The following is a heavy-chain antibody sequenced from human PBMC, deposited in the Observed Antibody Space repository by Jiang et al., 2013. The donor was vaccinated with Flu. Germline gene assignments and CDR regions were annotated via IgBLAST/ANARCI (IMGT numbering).Heavy chain of an antibody. V-gene: IGHV4-4*07. D-gene: IGHD3-22*01. CDR2: LYHGST. Sequence: LLKPSETLSLTCTVSGGSISSYYWSWIRQPPEGTGVDWAYLYHGSTNYNPSLKSRVTMSVDTSKNQFSLKLSSVTAADTAVYYCARGGESQGYYDSSGYYFDYWGQGTLVTVSS. CDR1: GGSISSYY. J-gene: IGHJ4*02. CDR3: ARGGESQGYYDSSGYYFDY.